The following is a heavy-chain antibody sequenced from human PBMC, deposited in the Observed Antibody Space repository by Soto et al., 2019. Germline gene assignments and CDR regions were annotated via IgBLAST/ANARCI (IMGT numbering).Heavy chain of an antibody. V-gene: IGHV1-58*01. Sequence: SVKVSCKASGFTFTGSDVQWVRQARGQRLEWIGWIAVGSGNTNYAQKFQERVTITRDMSTSTAYMELSSLRSEDTAVYYCAREPPLYSVVASERWFDPWGQGTLVTVSS. CDR3: AREPPLYSVVASERWFDP. CDR1: GFTFTGSD. CDR2: IAVGSGNT. J-gene: IGHJ5*02. D-gene: IGHD2-2*01.